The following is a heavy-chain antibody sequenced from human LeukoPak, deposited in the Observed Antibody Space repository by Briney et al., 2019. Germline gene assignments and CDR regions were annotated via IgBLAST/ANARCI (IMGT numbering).Heavy chain of an antibody. CDR3: ARGPAGYK. Sequence: PGGSLRLSCAASGFTVRSNHMSWVREAPGEGLERGSVIYSGGSTDYADSVKGRFTISRDNSKNTLYLQMNSLRAEDTDVYHCARGPAGYKWGQGTLVTVPS. CDR1: GFTVRSNH. V-gene: IGHV3-53*01. D-gene: IGHD1-1*01. CDR2: IYSGGST. J-gene: IGHJ4*02.